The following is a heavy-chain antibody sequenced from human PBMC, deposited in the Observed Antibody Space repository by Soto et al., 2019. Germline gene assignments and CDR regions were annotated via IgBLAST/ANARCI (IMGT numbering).Heavy chain of an antibody. V-gene: IGHV3-23*01. CDR3: AKKLAVTGTGYYDY. J-gene: IGHJ4*02. CDR1: GFTFSSYA. CDR2: ISSNGADT. D-gene: IGHD6-19*01. Sequence: GGSLRLSCAASGFTFSSYAMSWVRQVPGKGLEWVSAISSNGADTYYADSVRGRFTISRDNSKNTLYLQMNSLRAADTALYYCAKKLAVTGTGYYDYWGQGTLVTVSS.